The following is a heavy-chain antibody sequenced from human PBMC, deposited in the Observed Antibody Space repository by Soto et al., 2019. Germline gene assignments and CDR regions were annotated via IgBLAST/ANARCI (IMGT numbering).Heavy chain of an antibody. V-gene: IGHV3-21*01. CDR3: AARGYSYGKSYYYGMDV. J-gene: IGHJ6*02. CDR1: GFTFSSYS. Sequence: LRLSCAASGFTFSSYSMNWVRQAACKVLEWVSSISSSSSYIYYADSVKGRFTISRDNAKNSLYLQMNSLRAEDTAVYYCAARGYSYGKSYYYGMDVWGQGTTVTVSS. D-gene: IGHD5-18*01. CDR2: ISSSSSYI.